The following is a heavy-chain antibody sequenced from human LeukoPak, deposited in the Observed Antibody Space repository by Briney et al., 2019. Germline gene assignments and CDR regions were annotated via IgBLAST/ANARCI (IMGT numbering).Heavy chain of an antibody. D-gene: IGHD6-19*01. CDR2: IRSDGSEK. J-gene: IGHJ4*02. V-gene: IGHV3-30*02. CDR3: EAVAGVFDY. CDR1: GFSFSSFG. Sequence: GGSRRLSCAASGFSFSSFGMHWVRQAPGEGLQWVAFIRSDGSEKYYADSVKGRFSISRDNSKNTLYLQMNSLRREDTAVYYCEAVAGVFDYWGQGTLAIVSS.